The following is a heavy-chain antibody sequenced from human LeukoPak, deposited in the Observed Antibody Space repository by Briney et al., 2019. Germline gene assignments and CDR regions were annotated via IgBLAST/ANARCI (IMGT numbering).Heavy chain of an antibody. J-gene: IGHJ6*03. V-gene: IGHV3-23*01. D-gene: IGHD2-8*02. CDR3: SKAPLETCTGAVCYYLDV. CDR2: DASSTTST. CDR1: EFSISHYA. Sequence: GGSLRLSCKASEFSISHYAMSWVRQAPGKGLEWVSADASSTTSTYYAKSVRGRFTISRDNSMNTGYLQMNSRRVDDTAVYYCSKAPLETCTGAVCYYLDVWGKGTTVIVSS.